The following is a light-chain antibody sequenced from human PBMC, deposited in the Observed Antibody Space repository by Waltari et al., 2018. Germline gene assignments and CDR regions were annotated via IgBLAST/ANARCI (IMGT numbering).Light chain of an antibody. Sequence: QSVLTQPPSASGTPGQRVTISCSGSSSNIVSNTVNWYQQLPGTAPKLLIYSNNQRPSGVPDRLSGSKSGTSASLAISGRQSEDEADYYCAAWDDSLNGVFGGGTKLTVL. J-gene: IGLJ3*02. CDR2: SNN. V-gene: IGLV1-44*01. CDR3: AAWDDSLNGV. CDR1: SSNIVSNT.